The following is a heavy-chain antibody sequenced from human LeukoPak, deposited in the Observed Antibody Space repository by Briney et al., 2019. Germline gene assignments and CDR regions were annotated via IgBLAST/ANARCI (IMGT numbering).Heavy chain of an antibody. CDR3: ARDFEN. V-gene: IGHV1-46*02. J-gene: IGHJ4*02. Sequence: ASVKVSCKESGDTSLTSLPCSGSPAPRQGLEWMGIINPSGGSTRYAQKFQGRGTMTRDTSPSTVYMELSSLRSEDTAVYYCARDFENWGQGTLVTVSS. CDR1: GDTSLTSLP. CDR2: INPSGGST.